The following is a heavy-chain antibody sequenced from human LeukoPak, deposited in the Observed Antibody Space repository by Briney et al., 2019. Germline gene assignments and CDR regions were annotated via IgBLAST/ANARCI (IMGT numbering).Heavy chain of an antibody. CDR3: ARVEYSSSSPEGHFDY. J-gene: IGHJ4*02. V-gene: IGHV3-66*02. CDR2: IYSTGST. CDR1: GFTVSSNY. D-gene: IGHD6-6*01. Sequence: GGSLRLSCAASGFTVSSNYMSWVRQAPGKGLEWVSVIYSTGSTYYADSVKGRFTISRDNSKNTLYLQMNSLRAEDTAVYYCARVEYSSSSPEGHFDYWGQGTLVTVSS.